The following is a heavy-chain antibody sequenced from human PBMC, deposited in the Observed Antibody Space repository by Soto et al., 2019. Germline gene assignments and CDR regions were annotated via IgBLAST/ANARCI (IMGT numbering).Heavy chain of an antibody. CDR2: INHSDGTT. J-gene: IGHJ4*02. Sequence: QGHLVQSGAEVKRPGASVRLSCESSGYMFTSYFIHWVRQAPGQGLEWVGVINHSDGTTTYAQKFQARIPMTRDTSTTTVDMELSSLRSEDTAVYYCARDKDSSARPRAEFDYWGQGTLITVSS. V-gene: IGHV1-46*01. CDR1: GYMFTSYF. D-gene: IGHD6-19*01. CDR3: ARDKDSSARPRAEFDY.